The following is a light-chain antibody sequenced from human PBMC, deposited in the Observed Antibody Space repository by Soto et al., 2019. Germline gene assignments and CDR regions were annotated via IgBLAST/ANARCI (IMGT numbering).Light chain of an antibody. J-gene: IGLJ1*01. Sequence: QSVLTQPASVSGSPGQSITISCTGTSSDIGGYKYVSWYQQNPDKAPKLMIYDVSYRPSGVSDRFSGSKSGNTASLTISGLQAEDEADYYCSSYTKINTQVFGTGTKVTAL. CDR1: SSDIGGYKY. CDR2: DVS. CDR3: SSYTKINTQV. V-gene: IGLV2-14*01.